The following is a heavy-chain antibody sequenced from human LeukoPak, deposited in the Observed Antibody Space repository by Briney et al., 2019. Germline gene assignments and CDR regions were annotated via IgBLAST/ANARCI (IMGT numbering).Heavy chain of an antibody. V-gene: IGHV3-23*01. J-gene: IGHJ4*02. CDR1: GFTFNNYA. CDR2: ISDSDDST. D-gene: IGHD6-19*01. Sequence: GGSLRLSCVASGFTFNNYAMTWVRQAPGEGLEWVSAISDSDDSTYYVDSVKGRFTISRDFSKNTLYLQMNSLRAEDTAVYYCAKLTSGWFEDFWGQGTLVTVSS. CDR3: AKLTSGWFEDF.